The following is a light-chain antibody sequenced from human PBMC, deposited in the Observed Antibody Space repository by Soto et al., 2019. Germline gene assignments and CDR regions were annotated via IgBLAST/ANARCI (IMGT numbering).Light chain of an antibody. V-gene: IGLV2-14*01. J-gene: IGLJ1*01. CDR2: EVR. Sequence: QSVLTQPASVSGSPGQSITISCTGTISDVGSQDFVSWYQQYPGRVPKLMIYEVRNRPSGVSDRFSGSKSGNTASLTISGLQAEDEAAYYCSSSTASSTIVFGTGTKLSVL. CDR3: SSSTASSTIV. CDR1: ISDVGSQDF.